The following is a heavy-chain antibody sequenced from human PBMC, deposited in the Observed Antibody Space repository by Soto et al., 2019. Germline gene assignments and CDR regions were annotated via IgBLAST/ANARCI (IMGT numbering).Heavy chain of an antibody. V-gene: IGHV3-30*18. CDR2: ISYDGSNK. CDR1: GFTFSSYG. J-gene: IGHJ3*02. CDR3: AKDVSGFLEWLGDAFDI. Sequence: QVQLVESGGGVVQPGRSLRLSCAASGFTFSSYGMHWVRQAPGKGLEWVAVISYDGSNKYYADSVKGRFTISRDNSKNTLYLQMNSLRAEDTAVYYCAKDVSGFLEWLGDAFDIWGQGTMVTVSS. D-gene: IGHD3-3*01.